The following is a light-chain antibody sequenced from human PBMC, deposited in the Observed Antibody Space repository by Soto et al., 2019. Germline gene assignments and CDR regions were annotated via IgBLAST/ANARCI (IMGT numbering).Light chain of an antibody. Sequence: AIRMTQSPSSFSASTGDRVTITCRASQGISSDLAWYQQKPGKAPKLLIYDASTLQSGVPSRFSGSGSGTDFTLTISCLQSEDFATYYCQQYYSYPPEYSFGQGTKLEIK. J-gene: IGKJ2*01. CDR2: DAS. CDR3: QQYYSYPPEYS. V-gene: IGKV1-8*01. CDR1: QGISSD.